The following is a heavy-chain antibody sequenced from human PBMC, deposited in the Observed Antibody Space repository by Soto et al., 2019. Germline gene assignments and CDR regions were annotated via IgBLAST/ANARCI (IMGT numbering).Heavy chain of an antibody. J-gene: IGHJ4*02. CDR1: GFTFSSYG. D-gene: IGHD3-22*01. CDR2: ISNDGSNR. CDR3: AKGPYDNSGYYDFDD. Sequence: QVQLVESGGGVVQPGRSLRLSCAASGFTFSSYGMHWVRQAPGKGLEWAAVISNDGSNRYYADSVKGRFTISRDNSENTLYLQMNSLRAEDTAVDYCAKGPYDNSGYYDFDDWGQGTLVTVSS. V-gene: IGHV3-30*18.